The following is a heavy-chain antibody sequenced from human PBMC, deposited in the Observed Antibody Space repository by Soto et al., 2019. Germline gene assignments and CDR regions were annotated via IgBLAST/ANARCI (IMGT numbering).Heavy chain of an antibody. CDR3: AKEGGYYGSGGYSVGENYYGMDV. J-gene: IGHJ6*02. CDR1: GFTFSSYG. V-gene: IGHV3-30*18. CDR2: ISYDGSNK. D-gene: IGHD3-10*01. Sequence: QVQLVESGGGVVQPGRSLRLSCAASGFTFSSYGMHWVRQAPGKGLEWVAVISYDGSNKYYADSVKGRFTISRDNSKNPLYLQRNSLRAEDTAVYYCAKEGGYYGSGGYSVGENYYGMDVWGQGTTVTVSS.